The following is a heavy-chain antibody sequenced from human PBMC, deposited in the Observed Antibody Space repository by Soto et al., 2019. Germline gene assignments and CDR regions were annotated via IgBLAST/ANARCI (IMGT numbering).Heavy chain of an antibody. V-gene: IGHV4-39*01. CDR2: VYYSGTT. Sequence: QLQLQESGPGLVKPSETLSLTCTVSGGSISSSSYYWAWVRQPPGKGLEWIGSVYYSGTTYYNPSLQTRVTISGDTSKNQFSLKLSSVTAADTAVFYCARLIHCKTTSCYFDYWGQGTLVTVSS. J-gene: IGHJ4*02. CDR1: GGSISSSSYY. CDR3: ARLIHCKTTSCYFDY. D-gene: IGHD2-2*01.